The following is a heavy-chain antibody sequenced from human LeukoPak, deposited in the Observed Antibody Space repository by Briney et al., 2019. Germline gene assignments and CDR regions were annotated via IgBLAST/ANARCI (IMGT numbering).Heavy chain of an antibody. CDR2: INPSGGST. Sequence: ASVKVSCKASGYTFTSYYMDWVRQAPGQGLEWMGIINPSGGSTSYAQKFQGRVTMTRDMSTSTVYMELSSLRSEDTAVYYCARHAFSSSSTYYYYYMDVWGKGTTVTVSS. D-gene: IGHD6-6*01. V-gene: IGHV1-46*01. CDR1: GYTFTSYY. CDR3: ARHAFSSSSTYYYYYMDV. J-gene: IGHJ6*03.